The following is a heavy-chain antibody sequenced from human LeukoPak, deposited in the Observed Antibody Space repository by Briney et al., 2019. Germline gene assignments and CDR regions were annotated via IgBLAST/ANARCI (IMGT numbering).Heavy chain of an antibody. CDR3: ARGDIVLMVAYYSGMDV. D-gene: IGHD2-8*01. Sequence: GGSLRLSCAASGFTFSSYWMSWVRQAPGKGLEWVAHIKQDGSEKYYVNSVKGRFTISRDNAKNSLYLQMNSLRAEDTAVYYCARGDIVLMVAYYSGMDVWGQGTTVTVSS. CDR1: GFTFSSYW. V-gene: IGHV3-7*01. J-gene: IGHJ6*02. CDR2: IKQDGSEK.